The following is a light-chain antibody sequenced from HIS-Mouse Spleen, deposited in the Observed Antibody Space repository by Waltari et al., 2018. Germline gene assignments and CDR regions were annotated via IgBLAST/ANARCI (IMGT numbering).Light chain of an antibody. CDR2: GNS. V-gene: IGLV1-40*01. Sequence: QSVLTQPPSVSGAPGQRVTISCTGSSSNIGAGYDVHWYQQLPGTAPKLLIYGNSTRPSGVPDRFSGSKSGTSASLAITGLQAEDEADYYCQSYDSSRVVFGGGTKLTVL. CDR3: QSYDSSRVV. J-gene: IGLJ2*01. CDR1: SSNIGAGYD.